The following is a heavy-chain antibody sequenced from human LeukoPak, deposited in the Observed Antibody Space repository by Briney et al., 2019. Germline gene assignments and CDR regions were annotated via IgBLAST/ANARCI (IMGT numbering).Heavy chain of an antibody. CDR1: GFTFDDYA. J-gene: IGHJ4*02. CDR2: ISWNGGSI. V-gene: IGHV3-9*01. CDR3: AKASSTRSPPNYLDY. Sequence: GGSLRLSCAASGFTFDDYAMHWVRQAPGKGLGWVSGISWNGGSIGNADSVKGRFTISRDNAKNSLYLQMNSLRAEDTAFHYCAKASSTRSPPNYLDYWGQGTPVTVSS. D-gene: IGHD2-2*01.